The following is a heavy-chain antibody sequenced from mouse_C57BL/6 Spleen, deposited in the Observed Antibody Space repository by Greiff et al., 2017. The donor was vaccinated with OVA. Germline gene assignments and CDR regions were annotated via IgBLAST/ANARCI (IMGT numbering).Heavy chain of an antibody. Sequence: EVQLQESGPELVKPGASVKISCKASGYSFTGYYMNWVKQSPEKSLEWIGEINPSTGGTTYNQKFKAKATLTVDKSSSTAYMQLKSLTSEDSAVYYCARRYGSSLYYYAMDYWGQGTSVTVSS. J-gene: IGHJ4*01. V-gene: IGHV1-42*01. CDR2: INPSTGGT. CDR3: ARRYGSSLYYYAMDY. D-gene: IGHD1-1*01. CDR1: GYSFTGYY.